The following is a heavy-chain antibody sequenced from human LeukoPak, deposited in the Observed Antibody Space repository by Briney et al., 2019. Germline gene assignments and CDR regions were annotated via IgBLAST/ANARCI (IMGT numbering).Heavy chain of an antibody. CDR1: GGSFSGYY. J-gene: IGHJ5*02. Sequence: SETLSLTCAVYGGSFSGYYWSWIRQPPGKGLEWIGEINHSGSTNYNPSLKSRVTILVDTSKNQFSLKLTSVTAADTAVYYCARGPPGVAAAGNNWFDPWGQGTLVTVSS. D-gene: IGHD6-13*01. V-gene: IGHV4-34*01. CDR2: INHSGST. CDR3: ARGPPGVAAAGNNWFDP.